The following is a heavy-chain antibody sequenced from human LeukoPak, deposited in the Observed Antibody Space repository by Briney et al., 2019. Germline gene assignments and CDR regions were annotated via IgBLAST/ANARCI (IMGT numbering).Heavy chain of an antibody. CDR1: GFTFSSYA. V-gene: IGHV3-30*09. CDR2: ISYDGSNK. CDR3: ARDGLTRENTYYYYGMDV. J-gene: IGHJ6*02. Sequence: GGSLRLSCAASGFTFSSYAMHWVRQAPGKGLEWVAVISYDGSNKYYADSVKGRFAISRDNSKNTLYLQMNSLRAEDTAVYYCARDGLTRENTYYYYGMDVWGQGTTVTVSS. D-gene: IGHD3-9*01.